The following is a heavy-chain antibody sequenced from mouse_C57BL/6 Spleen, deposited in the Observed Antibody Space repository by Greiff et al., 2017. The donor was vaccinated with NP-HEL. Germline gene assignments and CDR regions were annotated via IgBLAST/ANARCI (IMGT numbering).Heavy chain of an antibody. V-gene: IGHV1-76*01. D-gene: IGHD2-5*01. Sequence: QVHVKQSGAELVRPGASVKLSCKASGYTFTDYYINWVKQRPGQGLEWIARIYPGSGNTYYNEKFKGKATLTAEKSSSTAYMQLSSLRSEDSAVYFCAREGAYYSNYAMDYWGQGTSVTVSS. CDR1: GYTFTDYY. CDR3: AREGAYYSNYAMDY. CDR2: IYPGSGNT. J-gene: IGHJ4*01.